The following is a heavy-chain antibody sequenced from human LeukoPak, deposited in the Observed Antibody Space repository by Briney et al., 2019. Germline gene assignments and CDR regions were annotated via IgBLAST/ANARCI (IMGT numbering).Heavy chain of an antibody. D-gene: IGHD3-3*01. CDR1: GYTFTSYH. CDR3: ARAPSGYYTHDY. CDR2: IIPSGGST. V-gene: IGHV1-46*01. Sequence: ASVKVSCKASGYTFTSYHMYWVRQAPGQGLEWMGMIIPSGGSTNYAQNFQGRVSMTRDTSTSTVYMELSSLRSEDTAVYYCARAPSGYYTHDYWGQGTLVTVSS. J-gene: IGHJ4*02.